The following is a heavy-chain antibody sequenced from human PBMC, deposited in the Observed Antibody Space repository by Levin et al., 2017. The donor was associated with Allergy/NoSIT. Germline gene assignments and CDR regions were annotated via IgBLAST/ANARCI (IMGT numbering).Heavy chain of an antibody. J-gene: IGHJ6*02. CDR1: GYTFTSYD. CDR3: ARATATYYYDSSGYRDNYYYYGMDV. Sequence: WASVKVSCKASGYTFTSYDINWVRQATGQGLEWMGWMNPNSGNTGYAQKFQGRVTMTRNTSISTAYMELSSLRSEDTAVYYCARATATYYYDSSGYRDNYYYYGMDVWGQGTTVTVSS. D-gene: IGHD3-22*01. V-gene: IGHV1-8*01. CDR2: MNPNSGNT.